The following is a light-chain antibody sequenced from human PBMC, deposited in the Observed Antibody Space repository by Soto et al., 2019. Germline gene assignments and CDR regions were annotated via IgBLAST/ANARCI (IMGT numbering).Light chain of an antibody. V-gene: IGKV1-39*01. Sequence: DIQMTQSPSSLSASVGDRVTITCRASQSISTYLNWYQQKPGKAPKLLIFAASSLQSGDPSRFSGSGSGTDFTLTISSLQPEDFATYYCQHSYSTPQTFGQGTKLEIK. CDR2: AAS. CDR3: QHSYSTPQT. J-gene: IGKJ1*01. CDR1: QSISTY.